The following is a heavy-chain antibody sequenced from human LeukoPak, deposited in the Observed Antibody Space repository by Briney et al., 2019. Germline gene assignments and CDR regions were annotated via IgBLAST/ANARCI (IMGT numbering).Heavy chain of an antibody. V-gene: IGHV3-15*01. J-gene: IGHJ4*02. Sequence: GGSLRLSCAASGFTFSNAWMTWVRQVPGKGLEWVGRIKSKTDGGTTDYAAPVKGRFTISRDNAKDSLYLQMNSLRAEDTAVYYCVREHSSGWYFDYWGQGTLVTVSS. CDR3: VREHSSGWYFDY. CDR1: GFTFSNAW. D-gene: IGHD6-19*01. CDR2: IKSKTDGGTT.